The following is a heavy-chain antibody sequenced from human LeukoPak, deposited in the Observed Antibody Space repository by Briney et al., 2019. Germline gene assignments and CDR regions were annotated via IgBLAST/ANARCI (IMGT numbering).Heavy chain of an antibody. V-gene: IGHV3-7*01. CDR1: GFTYTNYW. CDR3: ARDSVWFGELEYYFDY. D-gene: IGHD3-10*01. Sequence: GGSLRLSCAASGFTYTNYWMSWVRQAPGKGLEWVANIKQDGSEKYYVDSVKGRFTISRDNAKNSLYPQMNSLRAEDTAVYYCARDSVWFGELEYYFDYWGQGTLVTVSS. CDR2: IKQDGSEK. J-gene: IGHJ4*02.